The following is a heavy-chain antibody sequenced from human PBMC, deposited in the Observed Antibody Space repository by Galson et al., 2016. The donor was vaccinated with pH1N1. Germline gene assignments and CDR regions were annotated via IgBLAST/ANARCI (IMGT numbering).Heavy chain of an antibody. CDR3: ATHYFRNYDGVLGWFDP. J-gene: IGHJ5*02. CDR1: GYSITSGYY. V-gene: IGHV4-38-2*01. CDR2: VYHGGST. Sequence: ETLSLTCVVSGYSITSGYYWAWIRQTPGKGLEWIASVYHGGSTYYNPSLKGRGPISVDRPKNQFSLWLTSLTAADTAVYYCATHYFRNYDGVLGWFDPWGQGTLVAVSS. D-gene: IGHD2/OR15-2a*01.